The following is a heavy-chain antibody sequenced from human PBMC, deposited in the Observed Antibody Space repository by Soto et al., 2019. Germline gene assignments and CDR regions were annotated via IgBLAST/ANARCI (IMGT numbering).Heavy chain of an antibody. J-gene: IGHJ1*01. CDR1: GFTFSSYW. CDR3: ARVSYGDYYFQH. V-gene: IGHV3-7*03. Sequence: EVQLVESGGGLVPPGGSLRLSCAASGFTFSSYWMSWVRQAPGRGLEWVANIKQDGSEKYYVDSVKGRFTISRDNAKNSLHLQMNSLRAEDSAVYYCARVSYGDYYFQHWGQGTLVTVSS. CDR2: IKQDGSEK. D-gene: IGHD4-17*01.